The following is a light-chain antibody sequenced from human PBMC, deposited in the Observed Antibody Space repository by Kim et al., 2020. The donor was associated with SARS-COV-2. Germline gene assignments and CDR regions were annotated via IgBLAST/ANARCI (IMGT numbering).Light chain of an antibody. Sequence: DIQMTQSPSSLAASVGNRVTITCRASQSINTYLNWYQQKPGKPPNLLIYAASSLQSAVPSRFSGSGSGTDFTLTISSLQPEDFAADYCQQSHTAPLLTFGGGTKVDIK. CDR2: AAS. V-gene: IGKV1-39*01. J-gene: IGKJ4*01. CDR1: QSINTY. CDR3: QQSHTAPLLT.